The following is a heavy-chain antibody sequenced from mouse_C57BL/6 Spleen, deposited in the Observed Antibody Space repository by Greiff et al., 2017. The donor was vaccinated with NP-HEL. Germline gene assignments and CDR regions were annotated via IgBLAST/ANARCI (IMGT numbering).Heavy chain of an antibody. CDR1: GFTFSSYA. Sequence: EVMLVESGEGLVKPGGSLKLSCAASGFTFSSYAMSWVRQTPEKRLEWVAYISSGGDYIYYADTVKGRFTISRDNARNTLYLQMSSLKSEDTAMYYCTRERGSSYGWYFDVWGTGTTVTVSS. J-gene: IGHJ1*03. CDR3: TRERGSSYGWYFDV. D-gene: IGHD1-1*01. V-gene: IGHV5-9-1*02. CDR2: ISSGGDYI.